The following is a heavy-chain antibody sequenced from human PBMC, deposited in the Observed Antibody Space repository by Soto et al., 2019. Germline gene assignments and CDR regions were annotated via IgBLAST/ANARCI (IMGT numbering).Heavy chain of an antibody. Sequence: SQTLSLTCAISGDSVSSNSAAWNCIIHSPSRGLEWLGRTYYRPKWYNDYAESVKSRITINPDTSKNQFSLQLNSVTPEDTAVYYCARELSGSYEDMDVWGQGTTVTVSS. CDR2: TYYRPKWYN. CDR3: ARELSGSYEDMDV. V-gene: IGHV6-1*01. CDR1: GDSVSSNSAA. J-gene: IGHJ6*02. D-gene: IGHD1-26*01.